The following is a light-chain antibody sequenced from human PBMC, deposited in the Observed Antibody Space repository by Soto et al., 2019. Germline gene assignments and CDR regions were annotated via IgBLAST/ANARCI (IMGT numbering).Light chain of an antibody. CDR3: ATWYDRLNGWV. CDR2: SNN. Sequence: QSVLTQPPSASGTPGQRVTISCSGSSSNSGSNAVSWYQQLPGTAPKVLIYSNNQRPSGVPDRFSGSKSGTSASLAISGLQAEDDADYYCATWYDRLNGWVFGGGTKLTVL. V-gene: IGLV1-44*01. CDR1: SSNSGSNA. J-gene: IGLJ3*02.